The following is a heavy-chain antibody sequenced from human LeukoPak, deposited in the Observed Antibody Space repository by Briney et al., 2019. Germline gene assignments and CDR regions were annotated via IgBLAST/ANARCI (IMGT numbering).Heavy chain of an antibody. CDR3: ARRGYSYAVGYYFMDV. CDR1: GYTFTSYA. Sequence: ASVNVSCKASGYTFTSYAMFWVRQAPGQGLEWMGWINTNTGNPTYAQGFTGRFVFSLDTSVSTAYLQISSLKAEDTAVYYCARRGYSYAVGYYFMDVWGKGTTVTVSS. J-gene: IGHJ6*03. V-gene: IGHV7-4-1*02. CDR2: INTNTGNP. D-gene: IGHD5-18*01.